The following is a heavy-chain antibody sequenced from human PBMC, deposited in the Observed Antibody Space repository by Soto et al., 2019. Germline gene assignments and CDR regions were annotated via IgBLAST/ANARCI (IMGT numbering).Heavy chain of an antibody. Sequence: SETLPLTCTVSGGSIVRSSWSWIRQPPDKGLEWIGFVSYNGNTYYNPFFKRRGTLSVDTSKNQVSRNLDSLTSADTAVYYCAILRDDYAHGRDYLYPWGQGT. CDR1: GGSIVRSS. CDR2: VSYNGNT. J-gene: IGHJ5*02. D-gene: IGHD3-16*01. V-gene: IGHV4-59*12. CDR3: AILRDDYAHGRDYLYP.